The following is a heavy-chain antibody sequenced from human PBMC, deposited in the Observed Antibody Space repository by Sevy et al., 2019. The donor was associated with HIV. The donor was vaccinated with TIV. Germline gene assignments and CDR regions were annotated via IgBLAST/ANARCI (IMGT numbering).Heavy chain of an antibody. CDR1: GFTFSSYG. Sequence: GGSLRLSCAASGFTFSSYGMHWVRQAPGKGLEWVAVIWYDGSNKYYADSVKGRFTISRDNSKNTLYLQMNSLRAEDTAVYYCAKAPPFGMISAFDIWGQGTMVTVSS. V-gene: IGHV3-33*06. CDR3: AKAPPFGMISAFDI. J-gene: IGHJ3*02. CDR2: IWYDGSNK. D-gene: IGHD3-16*01.